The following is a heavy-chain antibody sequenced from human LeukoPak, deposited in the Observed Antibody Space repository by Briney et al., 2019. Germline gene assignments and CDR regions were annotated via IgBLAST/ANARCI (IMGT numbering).Heavy chain of an antibody. J-gene: IGHJ3*02. V-gene: IGHV4-59*01. CDR3: ARERIRTNAFDI. CDR2: IYYSGST. Sequence: PSETLSLTCTVSGGSISSYYWSWIRQPPGKGLEWIGYIYYSGSTNYNPSLKSRVTISVDTSKNQFSLKLSSVTAADTAVYYCARERIRTNAFDIWGQGTMVTVSS. CDR1: GGSISSYY. D-gene: IGHD1-14*01.